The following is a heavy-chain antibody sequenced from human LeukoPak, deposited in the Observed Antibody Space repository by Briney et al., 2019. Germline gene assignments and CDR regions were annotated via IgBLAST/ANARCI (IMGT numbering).Heavy chain of an antibody. CDR1: GLTFSSYG. V-gene: IGHV3-30*18. CDR3: AKDSGTGTRRVADY. Sequence: GGSLRLSCAASGLTFSSYGMHWVRQAPGKGLEWVAVISYDGSNKYYADSVKGRFTISRDNSKNTLYLQMNSLRAEDTAVYYCAKDSGTGTRRVADYWGQGTLVTVSS. D-gene: IGHD1-1*01. CDR2: ISYDGSNK. J-gene: IGHJ4*02.